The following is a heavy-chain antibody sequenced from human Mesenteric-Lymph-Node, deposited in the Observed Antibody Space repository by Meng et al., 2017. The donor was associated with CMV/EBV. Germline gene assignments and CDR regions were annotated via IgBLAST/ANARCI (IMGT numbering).Heavy chain of an antibody. Sequence: GESLKISCAASGFTFSGSAMHWVRQASGKGLEWVGRIRSKANSYATAYAASVKGRFTISRDDSKNTAYLQMNSLKTEDTAVYYCTIPPLTGYCSSTSCYTSDYWGQGTLVTVSS. CDR3: TIPPLTGYCSSTSCYTSDY. D-gene: IGHD2-2*02. CDR2: IRSKANSYAT. J-gene: IGHJ4*02. CDR1: GFTFSGSA. V-gene: IGHV3-73*01.